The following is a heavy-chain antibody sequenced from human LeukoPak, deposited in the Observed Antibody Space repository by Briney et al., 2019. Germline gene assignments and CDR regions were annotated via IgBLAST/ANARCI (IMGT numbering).Heavy chain of an antibody. V-gene: IGHV1-69*04. CDR1: GGTFSSYA. J-gene: IGHJ6*02. D-gene: IGHD3-3*01. Sequence: ASVKVSCKASGGTFSSYAISWVRQAPGQGLEWMGRIIPILGIANYAQKFQGRVTITADKSTSTAYMELSSLRSEDTAVYYCARVLQIQXYGMDVWGQGTTVTVSS. CDR3: ARVLQIQXYGMDV. CDR2: IIPILGIA.